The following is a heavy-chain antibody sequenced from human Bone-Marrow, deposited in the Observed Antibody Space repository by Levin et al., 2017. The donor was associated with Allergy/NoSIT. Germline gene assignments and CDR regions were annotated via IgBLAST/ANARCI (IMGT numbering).Heavy chain of an antibody. J-gene: IGHJ6*02. CDR1: GGSFRESL. V-gene: IGHV4-34*01. CDR2: INHRGRT. Sequence: SQTLSLTCAVNGGSFRESLWTWIRQPPGKGLEWIGEINHRGRTNYNPSLKSRLTISVDMSKNQISLKLSTVTAADTAVYYCARGRRNVVVPAALTASFGMDVWGQGSTVTVSS. CDR3: ARGRRNVVVPAALTASFGMDV. D-gene: IGHD2-2*01.